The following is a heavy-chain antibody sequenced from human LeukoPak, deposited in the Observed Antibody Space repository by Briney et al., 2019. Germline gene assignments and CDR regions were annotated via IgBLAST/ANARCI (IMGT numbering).Heavy chain of an antibody. D-gene: IGHD5-12*01. Sequence: SQTLSPTCTVSGGSISSGSYYWSWMRQPAGKGLEWIGRIYTSGRTNYNPSLKSRVTISVDTSKNQFSLKLSSVTAADTAVYYCARDRYGYSGYDSYNWFDPWGQGTLVTVSS. V-gene: IGHV4-61*02. CDR3: ARDRYGYSGYDSYNWFDP. CDR1: GGSISSGSYY. J-gene: IGHJ5*02. CDR2: IYTSGRT.